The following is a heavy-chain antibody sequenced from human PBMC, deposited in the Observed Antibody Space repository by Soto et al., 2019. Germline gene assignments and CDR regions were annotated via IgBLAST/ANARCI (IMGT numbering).Heavy chain of an antibody. V-gene: IGHV4-59*01. D-gene: IGHD3-3*01. CDR1: GGSISSYY. CDR3: ARDRELPQYDFWSGYYTAWNWFDP. Sequence: PSETLSLTCTVSGGSISSYYWSWIRQPPGKGLEWIGYIYYSGSTNYNPSLKSRATISVDTSKNQFSLKLSSVTAADTAVYYCARDRELPQYDFWSGYYTAWNWFDPWGQRTLVTVSS. CDR2: IYYSGST. J-gene: IGHJ5*02.